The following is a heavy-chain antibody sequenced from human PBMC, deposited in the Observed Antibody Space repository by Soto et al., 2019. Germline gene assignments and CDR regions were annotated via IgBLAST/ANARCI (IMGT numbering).Heavy chain of an antibody. D-gene: IGHD5-18*01. CDR3: ARSPSGYSVGSDYEH. V-gene: IGHV4-59*01. Sequence: SETLSLTCTVSGGSISSYYWSWIRQPPGKGLEWIGYIYYSGSTNYNPSLKSRVTISVDTSKNQFSLKLSSVTAADTAVYYCARSPSGYSVGSDYEHWGQGTLVTVSS. CDR2: IYYSGST. CDR1: GGSISSYY. J-gene: IGHJ4*02.